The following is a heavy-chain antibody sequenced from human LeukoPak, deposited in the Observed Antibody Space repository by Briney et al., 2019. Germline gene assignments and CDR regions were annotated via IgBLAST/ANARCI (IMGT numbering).Heavy chain of an antibody. V-gene: IGHV4-34*01. D-gene: IGHD2-2*01. CDR1: GESFSGYY. J-gene: IGHJ6*04. CDR2: INHSGST. CDR3: ARFVRHCSSTSCYYYYGMDV. Sequence: PSETLSLTCADYGESFSGYYWSWIRQPPGKGLEWIGEINHSGSTNYNPSLKSRVTISVDTSKNQFSLKLSSVTAADTAVYYCARFVRHCSSTSCYYYYGMDVWGKGTTVTVSS.